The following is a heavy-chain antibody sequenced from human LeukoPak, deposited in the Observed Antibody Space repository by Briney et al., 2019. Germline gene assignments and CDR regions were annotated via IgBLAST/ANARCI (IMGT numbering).Heavy chain of an antibody. D-gene: IGHD5-24*01. CDR2: ISGSGGST. J-gene: IGHJ4*02. V-gene: IGHV3-23*01. CDR3: VRDNAAADGALDY. Sequence: PGGSLRLSCAASGFTFNSYAMNWVRQAPGKGLEWVSGISGSGGSTFYADSVRGRFTISRDNSKNTLFLQMDSLRVDDTAVYYCVRDNAAADGALDYWGQGSLVTVSS. CDR1: GFTFNSYA.